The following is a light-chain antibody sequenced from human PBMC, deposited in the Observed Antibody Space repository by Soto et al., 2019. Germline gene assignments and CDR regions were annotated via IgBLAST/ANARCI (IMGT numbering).Light chain of an antibody. CDR1: QSITTSY. J-gene: IGKJ3*01. Sequence: EIVLTQSPCTLSLSPGERATLSCRASQSITTSYLAGYQQKPGQAPRLHVYGASSRATGIPDRFSGSGSGTYFTLTIGRLEPEDFAVYYCQQYCSSRFTFGPGSKVDIK. V-gene: IGKV3-20*01. CDR2: GAS. CDR3: QQYCSSRFT.